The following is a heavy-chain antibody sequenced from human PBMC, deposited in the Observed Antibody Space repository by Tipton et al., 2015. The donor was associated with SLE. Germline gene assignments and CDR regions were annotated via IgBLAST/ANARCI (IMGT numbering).Heavy chain of an antibody. D-gene: IGHD3-3*01. V-gene: IGHV4-34*01. Sequence: TLSLTCAVYGGSFSVHYWSWSWIRQPPGKGLEWIGEIDHSRSTNYNPSLKSRVTISVDTSKNQFSLKLSSVTAADTAVYYCARDRFLEWLGAMDVWGQGTTVTVSS. CDR2: IDHSRST. J-gene: IGHJ6*02. CDR3: ARDRFLEWLGAMDV. CDR1: GGSFSVHY.